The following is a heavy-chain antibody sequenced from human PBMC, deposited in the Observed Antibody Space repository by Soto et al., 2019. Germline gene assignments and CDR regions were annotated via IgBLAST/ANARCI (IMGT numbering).Heavy chain of an antibody. CDR2: IYHNGNT. V-gene: IGHV4-59*01. CDR3: ARELFGMGVFDS. J-gene: IGHJ4*02. D-gene: IGHD3-10*01. Sequence: QVQLQESGPGLVKPSETLSLTCTVSDGSISSYYWSWIRQPPGKGLEWMGYIYHNGNTNYNPSLKSRVTQSIDTSKNQFSLRLSSVTAADTAMYYCARELFGMGVFDSWGQGTLVTVSS. CDR1: DGSISSYY.